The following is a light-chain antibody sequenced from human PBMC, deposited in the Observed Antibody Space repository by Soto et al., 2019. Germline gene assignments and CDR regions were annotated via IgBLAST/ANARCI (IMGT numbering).Light chain of an antibody. CDR2: SND. CDR1: SSNIGSNT. CDR3: AAWDDSLNGVV. Sequence: QSVLTQPPSTSGAPGQRVTLSCSGSSSNIGSNTVNWYRQLPGTAPKFLIYSNDQRPSGVPDRFSGSKSGTSASLAISGLQSEDEADYYCAAWDDSLNGVVFGGGTKLTGL. J-gene: IGLJ2*01. V-gene: IGLV1-44*01.